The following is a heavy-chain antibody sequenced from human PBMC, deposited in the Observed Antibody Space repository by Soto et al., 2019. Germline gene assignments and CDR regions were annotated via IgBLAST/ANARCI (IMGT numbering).Heavy chain of an antibody. D-gene: IGHD6-19*01. CDR2: IYYSGST. CDR3: ARSGSGSGWL. Sequence: SETLSLTCPVYGGSASSVRFYWSWSRQPPGRGLEWIGYIYYSGSTKYNPSLRSRVTISVDTSKNQFSLKLTSVTAADTAVYYCARSGSGSGWLGGQGTLVTVSS. V-gene: IGHV4-61*01. J-gene: IGHJ4*02. CDR1: GGSASSVRFY.